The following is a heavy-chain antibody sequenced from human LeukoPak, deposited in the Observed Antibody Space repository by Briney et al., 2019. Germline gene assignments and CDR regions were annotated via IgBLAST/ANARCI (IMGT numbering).Heavy chain of an antibody. CDR2: LYYSGST. CDR3: ASLVRGDDAYYFDY. CDR1: GGSISSGSYY. J-gene: IGHJ4*02. Sequence: SETLSLTCTVSGGSISSGSYYWGWIRQPPGKGLEWIGSLYYSGSTYYNPSLKSRVTISVDTSKNQFSLKLSSVTAADTAVYYCASLVRGDDAYYFDYWGQGTLVTVSS. D-gene: IGHD3-10*01. V-gene: IGHV4-39*01.